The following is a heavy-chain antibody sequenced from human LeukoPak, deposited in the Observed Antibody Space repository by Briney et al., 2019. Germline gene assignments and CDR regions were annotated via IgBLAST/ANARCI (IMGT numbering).Heavy chain of an antibody. CDR1: GLTFRNYA. D-gene: IGHD5-18*01. CDR2: ISGSGTST. V-gene: IGHV3-23*01. CDR3: AKDGLRGYSYGYYLDY. J-gene: IGHJ4*02. Sequence: QPGGSLRLSCADSGLTFRNYAMSWVRQAPGRGPEWVSGISGSGTSTYYADSVKGRFTISRDNSKQTLHQQMNSLRAEDTAVYYCAKDGLRGYSYGYYLDYWGQGTLVTVSS.